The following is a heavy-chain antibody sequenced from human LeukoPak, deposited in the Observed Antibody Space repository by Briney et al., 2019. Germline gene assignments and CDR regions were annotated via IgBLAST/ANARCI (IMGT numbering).Heavy chain of an antibody. J-gene: IGHJ4*02. CDR1: GFTFSSYA. CDR2: ISGSGGST. CDR3: ARRNIAAAALDY. V-gene: IGHV3-23*01. D-gene: IGHD6-13*01. Sequence: GGSLRLSCAASGFTFSSYAMRLVRQAPGKGLEWVSAISGSGGSTYYADSVKGRFTISRDNSKNTLYLQMNSLRAEDTAVYYCARRNIAAAALDYWGQGTLVTVSS.